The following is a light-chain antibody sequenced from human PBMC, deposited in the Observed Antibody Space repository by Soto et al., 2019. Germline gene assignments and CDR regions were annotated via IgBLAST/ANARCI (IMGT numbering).Light chain of an antibody. J-gene: IGKJ1*01. CDR1: QSVSSSY. V-gene: IGKV3-20*01. CDR2: GAS. Sequence: EIVLTQSPGTLSLSPGERATLSCRASQSVSSSYLAWYQHKPGQPPRLLIYGASNRATGIPDRFSGGGSGTDITLTISRVEPEDFAVYYCQQYGTSPRTFGQGTKVEIK. CDR3: QQYGTSPRT.